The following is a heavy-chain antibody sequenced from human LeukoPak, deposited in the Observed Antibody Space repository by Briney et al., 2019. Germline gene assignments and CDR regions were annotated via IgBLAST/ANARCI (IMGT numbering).Heavy chain of an antibody. V-gene: IGHV4-39*01. J-gene: IGHJ4*02. CDR1: GGSISSSSYY. D-gene: IGHD6-13*01. CDR2: IYYSGSA. CDR3: ARHADSNTWYNYFDS. Sequence: SETLSLTCTVSGGSISSSSYYWGWIRQPPGKGLEWIGSIYYSGSANYNPSLTSRVSISVDTSKSQFSLELTSVTAADTAVYYCARHADSNTWYNYFDSWGQGALVTVSS.